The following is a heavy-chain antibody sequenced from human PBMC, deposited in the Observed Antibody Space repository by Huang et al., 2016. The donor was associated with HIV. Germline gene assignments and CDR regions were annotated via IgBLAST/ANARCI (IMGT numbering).Heavy chain of an antibody. CDR3: ARDLWLRDLYYYYYMDV. V-gene: IGHV3-30*04. CDR1: RFTFSNYA. D-gene: IGHD5-12*01. J-gene: IGHJ6*03. CDR2: ISYDGRNK. Sequence: QVQLVESGGGVVQPGRSLRLSCAASRFTFSNYARHWVRQAPGKGLEWVAVISYDGRNKYYADSVKGRFTISRDNSKNTLYLQMNSLRAEDTAVYYCARDLWLRDLYYYYYMDVWGKGTTVTVS.